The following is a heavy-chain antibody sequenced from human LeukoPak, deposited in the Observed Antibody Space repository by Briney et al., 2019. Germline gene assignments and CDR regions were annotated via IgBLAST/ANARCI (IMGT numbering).Heavy chain of an antibody. CDR1: GGSFSGYY. D-gene: IGHD3-3*01. Sequence: SETLSLTCAVYGGSFSGYYWSWIRQPPGRGREWIGEINHSGSTNYNPSLKSRVTISVDTSKNQFSLKLSSVTAADTAVYYCARRSFWSGYYSRPFDPWGQGTLVTVSS. CDR3: ARRSFWSGYYSRPFDP. J-gene: IGHJ5*02. V-gene: IGHV4-34*01. CDR2: INHSGST.